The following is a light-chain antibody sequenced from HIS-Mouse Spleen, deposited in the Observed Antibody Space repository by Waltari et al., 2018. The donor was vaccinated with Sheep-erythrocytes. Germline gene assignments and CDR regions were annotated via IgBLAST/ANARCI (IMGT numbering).Light chain of an antibody. CDR3: CSYAGSSTVV. V-gene: IGLV2-23*01. Sequence: QSALTQPASVSGSPGPSITISCTGTSSDFGSYTLVSWYQQHPGKAPKLMIYGGSKRPSGVSNRFSGSKSGNTASLTISGLQAEDEADYYCCSYAGSSTVVFGGGTKLTVL. CDR1: SSDFGSYTL. CDR2: GGS. J-gene: IGLJ2*01.